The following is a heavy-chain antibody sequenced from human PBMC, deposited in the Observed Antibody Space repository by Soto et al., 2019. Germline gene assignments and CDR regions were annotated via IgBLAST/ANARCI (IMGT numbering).Heavy chain of an antibody. V-gene: IGHV3-21*01. J-gene: IGHJ5*02. Sequence: NPGGSLRLSCAASGFTFSSYSMNWVRQAPGKGLEWVSSISSSSYIYYADSVKGRFTISRDNAKNSLYLQMNSLRAEDTAVYYCARDLTDQNWFEPWGQGTLVTVSS. CDR1: GFTFSSYS. D-gene: IGHD4-4*01. CDR3: ARDLTDQNWFEP. CDR2: ISSSSYI.